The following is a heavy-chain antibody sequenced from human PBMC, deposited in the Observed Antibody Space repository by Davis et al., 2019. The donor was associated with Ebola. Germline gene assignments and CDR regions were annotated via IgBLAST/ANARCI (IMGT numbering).Heavy chain of an antibody. CDR1: GESFSGYY. CDR2: IYHSGST. J-gene: IGHJ5*01. CDR3: ARGLGMGWFDS. V-gene: IGHV4-34*01. Sequence: SETLSLTCAVYGESFSGYYWSWIRQAPGKGLEWIGEIYHSGSTNYNPSLKSRVTISVDTSKNQFSLKLSSVPAADTAVYYCARGLGMGWFDSWGRGTPVTVSS. D-gene: IGHD1-14*01.